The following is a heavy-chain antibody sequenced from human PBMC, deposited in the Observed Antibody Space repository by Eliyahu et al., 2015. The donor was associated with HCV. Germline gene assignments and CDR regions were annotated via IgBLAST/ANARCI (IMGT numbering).Heavy chain of an antibody. CDR1: GFTFSGSP. V-gene: IGHV3-73*01. D-gene: IGHD2/OR15-2a*01. CDR3: TRGLYNTTAYYYFS. J-gene: IGHJ5*02. Sequence: EVQLVESGGGLVQSGGSLRLSCAASGFTFSGSPMNWVRQAPGKGLEWVCRFRSKADNFATAYAASLKGRFTISRDDSKNIVYLQMDSLKTEDTAMYYCTRGLYNTTAYYYFSWGQGTLVTVSS. CDR2: FRSKADNFAT.